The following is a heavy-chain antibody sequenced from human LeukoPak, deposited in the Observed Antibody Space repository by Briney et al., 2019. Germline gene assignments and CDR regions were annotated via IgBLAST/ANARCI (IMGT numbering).Heavy chain of an antibody. D-gene: IGHD2-15*01. J-gene: IGHJ6*02. V-gene: IGHV5-51*01. CDR1: GYSFTSYW. CDR2: IYPGDSDT. CDR3: ARSCSGGSCYSLYGMDV. Sequence: GASLKISCKGSGYSFTSYWIGWVRQMPGKGLEWMGIIYPGDSDTRYSPSFQGQVTISADKSISTAYLQWSSLKASDTAMYYCARSCSGGSCYSLYGMDVWGQGTTVTVSS.